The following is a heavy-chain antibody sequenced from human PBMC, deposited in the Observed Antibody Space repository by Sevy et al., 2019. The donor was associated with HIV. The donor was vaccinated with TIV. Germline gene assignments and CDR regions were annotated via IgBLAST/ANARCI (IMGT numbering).Heavy chain of an antibody. V-gene: IGHV3-33*01. J-gene: IGHJ4*02. CDR1: GFSISGYG. Sequence: GGSLISCAASGFSISGYGMHWVRQAPGKGLEWVAVIWYDGTNREYADSVKGRFTISRDNSKNTLYLQMNSLRVEDTAVYYCAREDIRVAGIGYYFHSWGQGTLVTVSS. D-gene: IGHD6-19*01. CDR3: AREDIRVAGIGYYFHS. CDR2: IWYDGTNR.